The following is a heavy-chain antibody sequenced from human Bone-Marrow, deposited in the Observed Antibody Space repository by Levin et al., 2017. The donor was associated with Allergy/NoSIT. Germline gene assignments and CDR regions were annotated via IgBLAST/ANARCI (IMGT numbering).Heavy chain of an antibody. V-gene: IGHV3-53*01. CDR1: GFIVSSNY. Sequence: GGSLRLSCAASGFIVSSNYMIWVRQAPGKGLEWLSVIFSGGSTIYADSVKGRFTISRDNSKNTLFLQMSSLRAEDTAIYYCARVMVATDYWGQGTLVTVSS. CDR3: ARVMVATDY. J-gene: IGHJ4*02. CDR2: IFSGGST. D-gene: IGHD2-8*01.